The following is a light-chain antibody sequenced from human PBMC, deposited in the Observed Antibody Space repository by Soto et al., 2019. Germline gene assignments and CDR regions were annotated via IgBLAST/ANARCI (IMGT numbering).Light chain of an antibody. CDR2: SDN. J-gene: IGLJ2*01. CDR3: HVWDSLTDHVV. V-gene: IGLV3-21*04. CDR1: NIGSKS. Sequence: SYVLTQPPSVAVAPGTTASITCEGNNIGSKSVHWYQTKSGQAPVLVIHSDNDRPSGIPDRFSGSNSRNTATLTISRVEAGDEADDYCHVWDSLTDHVVFGGGTKLTVL.